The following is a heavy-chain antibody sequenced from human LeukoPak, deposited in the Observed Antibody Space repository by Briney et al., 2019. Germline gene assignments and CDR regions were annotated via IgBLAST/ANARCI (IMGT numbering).Heavy chain of an antibody. D-gene: IGHD3-3*01. V-gene: IGHV4-34*01. Sequence: SSETLSLTCAVYGASFSGYYWSWIRQPPGKGLEWIGEINHSGSTNYNPSLKSRVTISVDTSKNQFSLKLSSVTAADTAVYYCARGPYDFWSGYAISYYFDYWGQGTLVTVSS. J-gene: IGHJ4*02. CDR3: ARGPYDFWSGYAISYYFDY. CDR2: INHSGST. CDR1: GASFSGYY.